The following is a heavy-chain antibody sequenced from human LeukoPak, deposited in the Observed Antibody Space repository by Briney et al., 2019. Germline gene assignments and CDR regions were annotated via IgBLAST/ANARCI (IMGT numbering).Heavy chain of an antibody. J-gene: IGHJ4*02. CDR1: GGSISHYY. V-gene: IGHV4-59*01. Sequence: SETLSLTCTVSGGSISHYYWSWIRQPPEKGLEWIGYTYYGGSTKFNPSLKSRVAISVDTSKKQFSLNLTSVTAADTAVYYCARREAYCSSTSCRPFDYWGQGTLVTVSS. D-gene: IGHD2-2*01. CDR3: ARREAYCSSTSCRPFDY. CDR2: TYYGGST.